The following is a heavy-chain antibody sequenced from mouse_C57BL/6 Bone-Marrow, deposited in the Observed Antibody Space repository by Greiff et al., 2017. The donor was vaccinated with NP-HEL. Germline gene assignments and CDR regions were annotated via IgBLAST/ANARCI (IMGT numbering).Heavy chain of an antibody. CDR2: INPSNGGT. Sequence: LQQPGTELVKPGASVKLSCKASGYTFTSYWMHWVKQRPGQGLEWIGNINPSNGGTNYNEKFKSKATLTVDKSSSTAYMQLSSLTSEDSAVYYCAREGSIYYYGSSPFAYWGQGTLVTVSA. J-gene: IGHJ3*01. V-gene: IGHV1-53*01. CDR1: GYTFTSYW. CDR3: AREGSIYYYGSSPFAY. D-gene: IGHD1-1*01.